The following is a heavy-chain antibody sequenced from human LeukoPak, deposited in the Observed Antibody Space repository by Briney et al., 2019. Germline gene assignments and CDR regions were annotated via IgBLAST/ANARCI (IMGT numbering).Heavy chain of an antibody. CDR1: GGSISSSSYY. CDR3: ASRDYDILTGYSLSWFDP. J-gene: IGHJ5*02. Sequence: SETLSLTCTVSGGSISSSSYYWGWIRQPPGKGLEWIGSIYYSGSTYYNPSLKSRVTISVDTSKNQFSLKLSSVTAADTAVYYCASRDYDILTGYSLSWFDPWGQGTLVTVSS. V-gene: IGHV4-39*01. D-gene: IGHD3-9*01. CDR2: IYYSGST.